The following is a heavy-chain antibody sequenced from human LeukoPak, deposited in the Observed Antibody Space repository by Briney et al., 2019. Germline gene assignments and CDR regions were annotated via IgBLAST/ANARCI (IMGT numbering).Heavy chain of an antibody. CDR2: ISAYNGNT. CDR1: GYTFTSYG. V-gene: IGHV1-18*01. D-gene: IGHD3-16*01. CDR3: ARVVGGAYYYYYYMDV. J-gene: IGHJ6*03. Sequence: GASVKVSCKASGYTFTSYGISWVRQAPGQGLEGMGWISAYNGNTNYEHKLQGRVTMTTDTSASKAYMDLRSLRSDDTAVYYCARVVGGAYYYYYYMDVWGKGTTVTVSS.